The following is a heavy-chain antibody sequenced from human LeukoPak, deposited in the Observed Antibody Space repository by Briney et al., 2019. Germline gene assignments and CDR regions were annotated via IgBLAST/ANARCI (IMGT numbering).Heavy chain of an antibody. CDR2: IYYSGST. CDR1: GGSISSGDYY. D-gene: IGHD3-10*01. Sequence: SETLSLTCTVSGGSISSGDYYWSWIRQPPGKGLEWIGYIYYSGSTYYNPSLKSRVTISVDTSKNQFSLKLSSVTAADTAVYYCASANYYGSGSYYIVYWGQGTLVTVSS. J-gene: IGHJ4*02. CDR3: ASANYYGSGSYYIVY. V-gene: IGHV4-30-4*01.